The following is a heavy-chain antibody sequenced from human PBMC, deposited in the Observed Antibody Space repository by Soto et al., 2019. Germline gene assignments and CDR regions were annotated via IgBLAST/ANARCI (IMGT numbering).Heavy chain of an antibody. V-gene: IGHV5-51*01. J-gene: IGHJ3*01. D-gene: IGHD3-3*01. CDR1: GYSFTSYW. Sequence: GESLKISCKGSGYSFTSYWIGWVRQMPGKGLEWMGIIYPGDSDTRYSPSFQGQVTISADKSISTAYLQWSSLKASDTAMYYCARQGSEYFGVVTARLDAFAFWGQGTTVTVSS. CDR2: IYPGDSDT. CDR3: ARQGSEYFGVVTARLDAFAF.